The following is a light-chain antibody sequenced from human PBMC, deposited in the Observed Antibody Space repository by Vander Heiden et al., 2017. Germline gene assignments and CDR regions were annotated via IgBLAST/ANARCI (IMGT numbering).Light chain of an antibody. V-gene: IGKV3-11*01. CDR2: EAS. Sequence: EIVLTQSPATLSLSPGERATLSCRASQSVSSYLAGYQQKPGQAPRLLIYEASNRATGIKDRFSGSGSGTDFTRTCSSIEPEDFVGDDGQLRIIFGPGTKVDIK. CDR3: QLRII. J-gene: IGKJ3*01. CDR1: QSVSSY.